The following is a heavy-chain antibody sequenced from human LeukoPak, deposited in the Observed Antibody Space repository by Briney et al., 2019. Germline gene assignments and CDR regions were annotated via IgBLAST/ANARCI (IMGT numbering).Heavy chain of an antibody. V-gene: IGHV4-34*01. CDR3: ARLGDYDILTGHPGPYYFDY. D-gene: IGHD3-9*01. CDR1: GGSFSGYY. CDR2: INHSGST. Sequence: SETLSLTCAVYGGSFSGYYWSWIRQPPGKGLGWIGEINHSGSTNYNPSLKSRVTISVDTSKNQFSLKLSSVTAADTAVYYCARLGDYDILTGHPGPYYFDYWGQGTLVTVSS. J-gene: IGHJ4*02.